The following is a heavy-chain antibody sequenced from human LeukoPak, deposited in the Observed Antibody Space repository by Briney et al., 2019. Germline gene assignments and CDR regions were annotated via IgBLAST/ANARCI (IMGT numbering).Heavy chain of an antibody. CDR3: ARVGASSSSWYYFDY. J-gene: IGHJ4*02. D-gene: IGHD6-13*01. CDR1: GGSISXXX. V-gene: IGHV4-59*01. CDR2: IYYSGST. Sequence: KPSETLSLTCTISGGSISXXXXXXIRXXXGXXXXXXXXIYYSGSTNYNPSLEXRVTXSVDTSKRRFSLKLSSVTAADTAVYYCARVGASSSSWYYFDYWGQGTLVTVSS.